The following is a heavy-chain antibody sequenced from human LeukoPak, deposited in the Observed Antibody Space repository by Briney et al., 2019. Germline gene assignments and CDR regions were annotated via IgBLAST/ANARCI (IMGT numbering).Heavy chain of an antibody. CDR1: GYTFTSYG. J-gene: IGHJ4*02. CDR2: ISAYNGNT. Sequence: ASVKVSCKASGYTFTSYGISWVRPAPGQGLEWMGWISAYNGNTNYAQKLQGRVTMTTDTYTSTAYMELRSLRSDDTAVYYCARTVLLWFGEVLPYDKYYFDYWGQGTLVTVSS. CDR3: ARTVLLWFGEVLPYDKYYFDY. V-gene: IGHV1-18*01. D-gene: IGHD3-10*01.